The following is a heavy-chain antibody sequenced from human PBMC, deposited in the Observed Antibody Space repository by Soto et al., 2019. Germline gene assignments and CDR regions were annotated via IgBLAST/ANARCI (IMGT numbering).Heavy chain of an antibody. D-gene: IGHD3-16*02. CDR1: GASISSGGYY. V-gene: IGHV4-31*01. CDR3: AGVLRDVLSDRYYWYFDL. CDR2: IYYIGTS. Sequence: QVQLQESGPGLVKPSQTLSLTCTVSGASISSGGYYWGWIRQHPGKGLEWIGFIYYIGTSYYNPSLESPITLSVDTSKQHFSLIMTSVTAADSAVYYCAGVLRDVLSDRYYWYFDLWGRGTLVTVSS. J-gene: IGHJ2*01.